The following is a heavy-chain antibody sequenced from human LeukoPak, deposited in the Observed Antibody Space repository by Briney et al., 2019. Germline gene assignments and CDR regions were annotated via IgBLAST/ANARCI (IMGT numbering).Heavy chain of an antibody. V-gene: IGHV4-34*01. Sequence: SETLSLTCAVYGGSFSGYYRSWIRQPPGKGLEWIGEINHSGSTNYNPSLKSRVTISVDTSKNQFSLKLSSVTAADTAVYYCARGRPALGRGYSGYRFDYWGQGTLVTVSS. CDR1: GGSFSGYY. CDR3: ARGRPALGRGYSGYRFDY. D-gene: IGHD5-12*01. J-gene: IGHJ4*02. CDR2: INHSGST.